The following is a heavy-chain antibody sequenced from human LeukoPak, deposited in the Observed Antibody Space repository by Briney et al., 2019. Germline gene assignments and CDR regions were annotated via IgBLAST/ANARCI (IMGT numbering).Heavy chain of an antibody. V-gene: IGHV4-38-2*01. CDR1: GYSISSNHY. CDR3: TRRKGQLSPFDY. Sequence: PSETLSLTCPLPGYSISSNHYWDWIRPPPGKGLEWIGSIYHTGSTYYNPSLKSRVTLSIDTSKNQCSLKVTSVTAADTAVYFRTRRKGQLSPFDYWGQGTLVTVSS. J-gene: IGHJ4*02. D-gene: IGHD6-13*01. CDR2: IYHTGST.